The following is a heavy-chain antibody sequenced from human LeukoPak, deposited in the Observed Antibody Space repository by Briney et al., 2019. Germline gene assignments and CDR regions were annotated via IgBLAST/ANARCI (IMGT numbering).Heavy chain of an antibody. V-gene: IGHV1-2*02. Sequence: ASVKVSCKASGYTFSGTGWYLYWLRQAPGQGLECMGWIYPYTGATHYAQKFQGRVAMTREPSISKAYMELSRLRPDDTAVYYCARDGPAQMVDFDYWGQGTLVTVSS. D-gene: IGHD3-10*01. J-gene: IGHJ4*02. CDR2: IYPYTGAT. CDR1: GYTFSGTGWY. CDR3: ARDGPAQMVDFDY.